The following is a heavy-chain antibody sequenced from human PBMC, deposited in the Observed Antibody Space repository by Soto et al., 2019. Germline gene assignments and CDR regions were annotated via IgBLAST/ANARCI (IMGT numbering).Heavy chain of an antibody. V-gene: IGHV5-51*01. CDR1: GYTFASYY. J-gene: IGHJ6*02. CDR2: IDPGDSDT. CDR3: ARHHEGYGMDV. Sequence: PGETLNISCEVSGYTFASYYSGWVRHLPGKGLEWMGIIDPGDSDTRYRPSLQGQVTISADKSIDTAYLKRSSLKASDTAMYYCARHHEGYGMDVWGQGTTVNVS.